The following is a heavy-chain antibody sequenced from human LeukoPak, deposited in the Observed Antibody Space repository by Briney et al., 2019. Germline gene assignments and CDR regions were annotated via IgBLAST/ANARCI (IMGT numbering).Heavy chain of an antibody. CDR3: ARGRPFYPYCSSTSCYKFYYYYGMDV. Sequence: SETLSLTCAVYGGSFSGYYWSWIRQPPGKGLEWIGEINHSGSTNYNPSLKSRVTISVDTSKNQFSLKLSSVTAADTAVYYCARGRPFYPYCSSTSCYKFYYYYGMDVWGQGTTVTVSS. CDR2: INHSGST. CDR1: GGSFSGYY. V-gene: IGHV4-34*01. D-gene: IGHD2-2*02. J-gene: IGHJ6*02.